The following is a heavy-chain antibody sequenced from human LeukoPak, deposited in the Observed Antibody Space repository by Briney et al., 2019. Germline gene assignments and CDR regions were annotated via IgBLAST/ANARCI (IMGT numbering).Heavy chain of an antibody. CDR1: GGSISNYY. V-gene: IGHV4-4*07. CDR3: ASSDFYYYDSSGYYPIDY. D-gene: IGHD3-22*01. J-gene: IGHJ4*02. CDR2: IYTSETT. Sequence: SETLSLTCTVSGGSISNYYWNWIRQSAGKGLEWIGRIYTSETTNYNPSLKSRVTMSVDTSKNQFSLKLSAVTAADTAVYYCASSDFYYYDSSGYYPIDYWGQGTLVTVSS.